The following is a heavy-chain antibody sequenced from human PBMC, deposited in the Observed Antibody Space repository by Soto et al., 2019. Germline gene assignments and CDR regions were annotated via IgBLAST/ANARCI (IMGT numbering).Heavy chain of an antibody. D-gene: IGHD2-21*02. CDR3: ARELADCGGDCYTRDYYYYGMDV. Sequence: QVQLVESGGGVVQPGRSLRLSCAASGFTFSSYAMHWVRQAPGKGLEWVAVISYDGSNKYYADSVKGRFTISRDNSKNTLYLQMNSLRAEDTAVYYCARELADCGGDCYTRDYYYYGMDVWGQGTTVTVSS. V-gene: IGHV3-30-3*01. CDR1: GFTFSSYA. J-gene: IGHJ6*02. CDR2: ISYDGSNK.